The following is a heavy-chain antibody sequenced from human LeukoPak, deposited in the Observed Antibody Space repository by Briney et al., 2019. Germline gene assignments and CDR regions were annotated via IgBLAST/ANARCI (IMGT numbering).Heavy chain of an antibody. Sequence: SETLSLTCTVSGGSISSSSYYWGWIRQPPGKGLEWIGSIYYSGSTYYNPSLKSRVTISVDTSKNQFSLKLSSVTAADTAVYYCARGASTPRPYYFDYWGQGTLVTVSS. CDR2: IYYSGST. J-gene: IGHJ4*02. D-gene: IGHD2-2*01. CDR1: GGSISSSSYY. CDR3: ARGASTPRPYYFDY. V-gene: IGHV4-39*01.